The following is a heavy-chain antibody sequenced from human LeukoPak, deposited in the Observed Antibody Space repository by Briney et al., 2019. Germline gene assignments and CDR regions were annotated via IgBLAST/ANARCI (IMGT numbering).Heavy chain of an antibody. CDR3: AKGYDYYLDV. CDR2: IRYDGSNK. J-gene: IGHJ6*03. V-gene: IGHV3-30*02. CDR1: GFTFRDYG. Sequence: GGSLRLSCAASGFTFRDYGMHWVRQAPGKGLEWVAFIRYDGSNKYYADSVKGRFTFSRDNSKNTLYLLMNSLRAEDTAVYYCAKGYDYYLDVWGKGATVTISS.